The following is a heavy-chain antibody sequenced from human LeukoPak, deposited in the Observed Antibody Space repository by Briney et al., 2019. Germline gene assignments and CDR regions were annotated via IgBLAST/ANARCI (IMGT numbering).Heavy chain of an antibody. CDR2: ITTSSSYV. V-gene: IGHV3-21*01. J-gene: IGHJ6*03. CDR3: ARDPYSGDYGPYYYYYMDV. D-gene: IGHD5-12*01. Sequence: GGSLRLSCAASGFTFSAYNMNWVRRTPGKGLEWVSSITTSSSYVFYADSVRGRFTISRDNAGNSLYLQMNNLRDEDTAVYYCARDPYSGDYGPYYYYYMDVWGKGTTVTVSS. CDR1: GFTFSAYN.